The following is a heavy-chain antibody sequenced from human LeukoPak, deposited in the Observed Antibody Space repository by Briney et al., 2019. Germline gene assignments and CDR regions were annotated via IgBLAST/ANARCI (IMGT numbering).Heavy chain of an antibody. CDR1: GYTFTSYD. Sequence: ASVKVSCKASGYTFTSYDINWVRQATGQGLEWMGWMNPNSGNTGYAQKFQGRVTMTRNTSISTAYMELSSLRSEDTAVYYCARVASYYYDSSGLLGYFDYWGQGTLVTVSS. V-gene: IGHV1-8*01. CDR3: ARVASYYYDSSGLLGYFDY. CDR2: MNPNSGNT. J-gene: IGHJ4*02. D-gene: IGHD3-22*01.